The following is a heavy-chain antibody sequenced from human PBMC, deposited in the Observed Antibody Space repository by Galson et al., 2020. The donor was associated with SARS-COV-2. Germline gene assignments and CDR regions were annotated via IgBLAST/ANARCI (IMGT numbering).Heavy chain of an antibody. CDR1: GYTLTELS. Sequence: ASVKVSCKVSGYTLTELSMHWVRQAPGKGLEWMGGFDPEDGETIYAQKFQGRVTMTEDTSTDTAYMELSSLRSEDTAVDYCATASPRTQAGWFDPWGQGTLVTVSS. V-gene: IGHV1-24*01. CDR2: FDPEDGET. J-gene: IGHJ5*02. D-gene: IGHD3-10*01. CDR3: ATASPRTQAGWFDP.